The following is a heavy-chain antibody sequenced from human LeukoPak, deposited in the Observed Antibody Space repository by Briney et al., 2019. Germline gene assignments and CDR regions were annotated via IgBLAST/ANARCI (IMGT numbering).Heavy chain of an antibody. V-gene: IGHV3-13*01. J-gene: IGHJ4*02. D-gene: IGHD2-2*02. Sequence: PGGSLRLSCAASGFTFSSYDMHWVRQATGKGLEWVSAIGTAGDTYYPGSVKGRFTISRENAKISLYLQMNSLRAGDTAVYYCAREGPLYSFDYWGQGTLVTVSS. CDR2: IGTAGDT. CDR3: AREGPLYSFDY. CDR1: GFTFSSYD.